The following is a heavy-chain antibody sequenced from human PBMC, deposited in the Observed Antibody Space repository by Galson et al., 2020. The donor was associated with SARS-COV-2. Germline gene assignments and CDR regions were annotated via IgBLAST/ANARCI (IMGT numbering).Heavy chain of an antibody. J-gene: IGHJ6*03. CDR2: IGTAGDT. CDR3: ARGSTSRLYYYYMDV. D-gene: IGHD2-2*01. Sequence: GESLKISCAASGFTFSSYDMHWVRQATGKGLEWVSAIGTAGDTYYPGSVKGRFTISRENAKNSLYLQMNSLRAGDTAVYYCARGSTSRLYYYYMDVWGKGTTVTVSS. CDR1: GFTFSSYD. V-gene: IGHV3-13*01.